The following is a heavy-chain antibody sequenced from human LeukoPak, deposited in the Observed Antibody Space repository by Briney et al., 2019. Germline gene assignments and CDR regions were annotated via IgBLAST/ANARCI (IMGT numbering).Heavy chain of an antibody. V-gene: IGHV1-18*01. Sequence: ASVKVSCKASGYTFTSYGISWVRQAPGQGLEWMGWISAYNGNTKYAQKLQGRVTMTTETSTSTAYMELRSLRSDDTAVYYCARALSSSWYLDYWGQGTLVTVSS. J-gene: IGHJ4*02. D-gene: IGHD6-13*01. CDR2: ISAYNGNT. CDR3: ARALSSSWYLDY. CDR1: GYTFTSYG.